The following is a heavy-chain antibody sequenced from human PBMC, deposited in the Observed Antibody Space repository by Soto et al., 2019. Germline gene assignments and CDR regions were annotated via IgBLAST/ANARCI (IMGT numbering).Heavy chain of an antibody. V-gene: IGHV3-64*04. J-gene: IGHJ6*02. D-gene: IGHD2-21*02. Sequence: GGSLRLSCSASGFTFSSYGMHWVRQAPGKGLEYVSAIKNSGSTTNYADSVKGRFTISRDNSKNTLYLQMNSLRAEDTAVYYCAKECGGDCYSDYYYYYGMDVWGQGTTVTVSS. CDR3: AKECGGDCYSDYYYYYGMDV. CDR2: IKNSGSTT. CDR1: GFTFSSYG.